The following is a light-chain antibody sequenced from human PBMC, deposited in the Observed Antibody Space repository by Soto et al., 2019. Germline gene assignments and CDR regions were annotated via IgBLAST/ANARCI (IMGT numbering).Light chain of an antibody. Sequence: EIVVTQSPGTLSLSPGERATLSCRASQSASSSYLAWFQQKPGQAPRLLIYGPSYRATGIPDRFSGSGSGTDVTLTISRLQPEDFAVYYCQQYVGSPPYPFGQGTRLEMK. V-gene: IGKV3-20*01. CDR2: GPS. J-gene: IGKJ2*01. CDR1: QSASSSY. CDR3: QQYVGSPPYP.